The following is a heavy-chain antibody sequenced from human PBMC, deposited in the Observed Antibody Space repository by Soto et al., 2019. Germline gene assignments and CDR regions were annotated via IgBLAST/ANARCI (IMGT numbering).Heavy chain of an antibody. Sequence: QLQLQESGPGLVKPSETLSLTCTVSGGSISSSSYYWGWIRQPPGKGLEWIGSIYYSGSTYYNPSLKSRVTISVDTSKNQFSLKLSSVTAADTAVYYCARLHGCIGGSTSCYVAREKYYYYYGMDVWGQGTTVTVSS. CDR1: GGSISSSSYY. CDR2: IYYSGST. J-gene: IGHJ6*02. D-gene: IGHD2-2*01. CDR3: ARLHGCIGGSTSCYVAREKYYYYYGMDV. V-gene: IGHV4-39*01.